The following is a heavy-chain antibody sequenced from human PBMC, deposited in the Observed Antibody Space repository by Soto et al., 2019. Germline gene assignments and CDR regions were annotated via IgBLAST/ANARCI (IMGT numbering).Heavy chain of an antibody. D-gene: IGHD3-22*01. CDR1: GFTFSSYA. CDR3: ARDELTYDSSGYRSYHFDY. Sequence: PGGSLRLSCAASGFTFSSYAMHWVRQAPGKGLEWVAVISYDGSNKYYADSVKGRFTISRDNSKNTLYLQMNSLRAEDTAVYYCARDELTYDSSGYRSYHFDYWGQGT. J-gene: IGHJ4*02. V-gene: IGHV3-30-3*01. CDR2: ISYDGSNK.